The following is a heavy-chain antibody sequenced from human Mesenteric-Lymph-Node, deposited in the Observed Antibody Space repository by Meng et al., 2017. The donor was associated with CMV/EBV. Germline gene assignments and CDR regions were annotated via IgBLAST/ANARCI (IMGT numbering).Heavy chain of an antibody. J-gene: IGHJ4*02. Sequence: GGSLRLSCAASGFTFSSYWTSWVRQAPGKGLEWVANIKQDGSEKYYVDSVKGRFTISRDNAKNSLYLQMNSLRAEDTAVYYCAKEDYWGQGTLVTVSS. CDR1: GFTFSSYW. CDR3: AKEDY. CDR2: IKQDGSEK. V-gene: IGHV3-7*04.